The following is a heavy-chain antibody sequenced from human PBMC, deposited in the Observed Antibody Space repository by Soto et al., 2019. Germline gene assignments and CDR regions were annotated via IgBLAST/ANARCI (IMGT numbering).Heavy chain of an antibody. CDR2: ISGSGGST. CDR3: AIKNSGYFAASDH. CDR1: ECTVIGYP. V-gene: IGHV3-23*01. Sequence: GGSLRLTFAASECTVIGYPRSWVRQAPGKGPEWVSSISGSGGSTYYAESVKGRFAISRDNFKNAVFLQMSGLRAEDTAVYHSAIKNSGYFAASDHWGQGTLVTVSS. D-gene: IGHD5-18*01. J-gene: IGHJ4*02.